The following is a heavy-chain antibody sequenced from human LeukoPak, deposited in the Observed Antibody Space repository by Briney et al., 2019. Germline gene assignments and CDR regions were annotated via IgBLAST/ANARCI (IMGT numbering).Heavy chain of an antibody. Sequence: PGGSLRLSCAASGFTVSSSYMSWVRQAPGKGLVWVSVIHSGGSTYYADSVKGRLTISRDNSKNTLYLQLNSLRAEDTAVYYCAREGASGYYYYGMDVWGQGTTVTVSS. CDR1: GFTVSSSY. CDR2: IHSGGST. J-gene: IGHJ6*02. CDR3: AREGASGYYYYGMDV. D-gene: IGHD1-26*01. V-gene: IGHV3-53*01.